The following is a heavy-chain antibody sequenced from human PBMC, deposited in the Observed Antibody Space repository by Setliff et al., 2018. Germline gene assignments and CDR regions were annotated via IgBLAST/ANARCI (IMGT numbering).Heavy chain of an antibody. CDR2: IYTGGST. Sequence: PSETLSLTCTVSDASIGGSGYYWTWIRQPAGKGLEWIGHIYTGGSTNYNPSLKSRVTMSVDTSKHQFSLRLSSVTAADTAVYYCARGRKQWLVSRFDYWGQGTLVTVSS. CDR3: ARGRKQWLVSRFDY. V-gene: IGHV4-61*09. D-gene: IGHD6-19*01. J-gene: IGHJ4*02. CDR1: DASIGGSGYY.